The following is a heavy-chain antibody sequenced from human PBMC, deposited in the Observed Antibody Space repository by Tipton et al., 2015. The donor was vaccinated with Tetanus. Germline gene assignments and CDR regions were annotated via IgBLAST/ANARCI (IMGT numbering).Heavy chain of an antibody. CDR3: ARDQARGARGWNYFDY. D-gene: IGHD1-26*01. J-gene: IGHJ4*02. CDR2: IYYSGST. V-gene: IGHV4-31*03. Sequence: GLVKPSQTLSLTCTVSGGSLSSGGYYWSWIRQHPGKGLEWIGDIYYSGSTYYNPSLKSRVTISVDTSKNQFSLKLNSVTAADTAVYYCARDQARGARGWNYFDYWGQGTLVTVSS. CDR1: GGSLSSGGYY.